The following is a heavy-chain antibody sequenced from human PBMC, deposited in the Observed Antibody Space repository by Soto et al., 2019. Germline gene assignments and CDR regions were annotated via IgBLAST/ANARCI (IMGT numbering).Heavy chain of an antibody. V-gene: IGHV4-30-4*01. CDR1: GGSISSGDYY. J-gene: IGHJ4*02. D-gene: IGHD1-26*01. Sequence: SETLSLTCTVSGGSISSGDYYWSWIRQPPGKGLEWIGYIYYSGSTYYNPSLKSRVTISVDTSKNQFSLKLSSVTAADTAVYYCARDPARGGGSYLGYFDYRGQGTPVTVSS. CDR3: ARDPARGGGSYLGYFDY. CDR2: IYYSGST.